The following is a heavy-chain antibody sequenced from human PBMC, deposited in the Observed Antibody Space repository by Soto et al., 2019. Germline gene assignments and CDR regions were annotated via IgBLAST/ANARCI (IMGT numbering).Heavy chain of an antibody. D-gene: IGHD1-20*01. CDR2: IYFGGTT. V-gene: IGHV4-39*01. Sequence: HLQESGPGLVKPSETLSLRCPVSGVSVGSDDYFWGWIRQPPGKGLEWIGSIYFGGTTYFNPSLSSRVTVSVDKSRNEFSLKMTSVTAADTAVYYCAAHLDRRGSRWYYFAYWGQGLLDTVSS. J-gene: IGHJ4*02. CDR1: GVSVGSDDYF. CDR3: AAHLDRRGSRWYYFAY.